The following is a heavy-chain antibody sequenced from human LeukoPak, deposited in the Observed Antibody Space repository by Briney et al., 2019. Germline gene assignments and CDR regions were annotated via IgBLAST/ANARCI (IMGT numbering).Heavy chain of an antibody. V-gene: IGHV3-7*01. CDR1: GFTFSSFA. J-gene: IGHJ4*02. D-gene: IGHD2-2*01. CDR2: IKQDGSEK. CDR3: AREDCSSTSCSIDY. Sequence: GGSLRLSCAASGFTFSSFAMSWVRQAPGKGLEWVANIKQDGSEKYYVDSVKGRFTISRDNAKNSLYLQMNSLRAEDTAVYYCAREDCSSTSCSIDYWGQGTLVTVSS.